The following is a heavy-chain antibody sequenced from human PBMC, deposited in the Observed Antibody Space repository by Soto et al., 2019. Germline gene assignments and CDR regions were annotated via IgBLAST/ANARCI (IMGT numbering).Heavy chain of an antibody. V-gene: IGHV1-46*01. CDR3: ARFLAPYCGGDCYSGFDY. D-gene: IGHD2-21*02. CDR1: GYTFSIYD. J-gene: IGHJ4*02. CDR2: IDPSGGRT. Sequence: ASVKVSCKASGYTFSIYDIHWVRLAPGQGLEWMGVIDPSGGRTYYAQNFQGRITLTRDTSASTVYMELSSLRSEDTAVYYCARFLAPYCGGDCYSGFDYWGQGTQVTVSS.